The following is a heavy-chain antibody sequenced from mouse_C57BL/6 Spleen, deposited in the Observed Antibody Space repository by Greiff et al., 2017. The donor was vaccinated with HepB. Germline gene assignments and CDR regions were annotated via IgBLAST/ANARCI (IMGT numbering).Heavy chain of an antibody. CDR1: GFTFSSYG. CDR3: ARHDGYYVGFAY. Sequence: EVQLVESGGDLVKPGGSLKLSCAASGFTFSSYGMSWVRQTPDKRLEWVATISSGGSYTYYPDSVKGRFTISRDNAKNTQYLQMSSLKSEDTAMYYCARHDGYYVGFAYWGQGTLVTVSA. D-gene: IGHD2-3*01. J-gene: IGHJ3*01. V-gene: IGHV5-6*01. CDR2: ISSGGSYT.